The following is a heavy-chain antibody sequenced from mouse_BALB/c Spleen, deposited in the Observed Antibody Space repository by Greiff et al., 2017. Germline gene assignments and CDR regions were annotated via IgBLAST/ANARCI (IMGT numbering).Heavy chain of an antibody. V-gene: IGHV5-17*02. CDR2: ISSGSSTI. J-gene: IGHJ4*01. D-gene: IGHD2-1*01. CDR3: AKDGNYVGVYAMDY. Sequence: DVHLVESGGGLVQPGGSRKLSCAASGFTFSSFGMHWVRQAPEKGLEWVAYISSGSSTIYYADTVKGRFTISRDNPKNTLFLQMTSLRSEDTAMYYCAKDGNYVGVYAMDYWGQGTSVTVSS. CDR1: GFTFSSFG.